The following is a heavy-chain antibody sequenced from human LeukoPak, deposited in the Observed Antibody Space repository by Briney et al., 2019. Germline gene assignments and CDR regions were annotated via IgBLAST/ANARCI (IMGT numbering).Heavy chain of an antibody. Sequence: PSETLSLTCTVSGGSISRYYWSWIRQPPGKGLEWIGYIYYSGSTNYNPSLKSRVTISVDTSKNQFSLKLGSVTAADTAVYYCARDATPSPRYVSWFDPWGQGTLVTVSS. J-gene: IGHJ5*02. D-gene: IGHD2-2*01. CDR2: IYYSGST. V-gene: IGHV4-59*01. CDR3: ARDATPSPRYVSWFDP. CDR1: GGSISRYY.